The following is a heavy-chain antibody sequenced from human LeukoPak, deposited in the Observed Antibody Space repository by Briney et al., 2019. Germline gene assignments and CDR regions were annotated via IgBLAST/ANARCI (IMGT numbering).Heavy chain of an antibody. CDR2: INHSGST. CDR3: ARDKSLRGNWYGNDY. CDR1: GGSFSGYY. V-gene: IGHV4-34*01. D-gene: IGHD1-1*01. Sequence: SETLSLTCAVYGGSFSGYYWSWIRQPPGKGLEWIGEINHSGSTNYNPSLKSRVTISVDTSKNQFFLQLTSVAAADTAVYYCARDKSLRGNWYGNDYWGQGILVTVSS. J-gene: IGHJ4*02.